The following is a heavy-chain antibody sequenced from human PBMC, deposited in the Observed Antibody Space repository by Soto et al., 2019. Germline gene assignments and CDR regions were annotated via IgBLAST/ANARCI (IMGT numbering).Heavy chain of an antibody. V-gene: IGHV4-31*06. CDR1: GDSISSATHY. Sequence: SETLSLTCTVSGDSISSATHYWNWIRQHTGKGREWIGYVSSSGNSYYSPSLKSRVFMSVDTHMNLFSLKLSSVTAADTAIYYYLWRIPPLSNYFDSWCPGLLVTVSS. D-gene: IGHD2-21*01. CDR3: LWRIPPLSNYFDS. CDR2: VSSSGNS. J-gene: IGHJ4*02.